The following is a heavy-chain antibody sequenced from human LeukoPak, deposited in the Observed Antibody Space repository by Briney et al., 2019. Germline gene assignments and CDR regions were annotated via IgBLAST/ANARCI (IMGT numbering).Heavy chain of an antibody. CDR2: IKQDGGEK. V-gene: IGHV3-7*04. Sequence: GGSLRLSCAASGFTFTSYSMNWVRQAPGKGPEWVANIKQDGGEKSYVDSVRGRFTISRDNAKNSLYLQMDGLRAEDTAVYYCGRVDYNGDAVGYWGQGTLVTVSS. CDR3: GRVDYNGDAVGY. J-gene: IGHJ4*02. CDR1: GFTFTSYS. D-gene: IGHD2-21*02.